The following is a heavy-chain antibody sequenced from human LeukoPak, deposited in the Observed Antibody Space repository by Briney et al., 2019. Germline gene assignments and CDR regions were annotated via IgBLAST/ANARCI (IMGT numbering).Heavy chain of an antibody. V-gene: IGHV3-23*01. J-gene: IGHJ6*02. CDR1: GFTFSSYA. CDR3: AKGSSGWPDYYYYGMDV. D-gene: IGHD6-19*01. Sequence: AGGSLRLSCAASGFTFSSYAMSWVRQAPGKGLEWVSAISGSGGSTYYADSVKGRFTISRDNSKNTLYLQMNSLRAEDTAVYYCAKGSSGWPDYYYYGMDVWGQGTTVTVSS. CDR2: ISGSGGST.